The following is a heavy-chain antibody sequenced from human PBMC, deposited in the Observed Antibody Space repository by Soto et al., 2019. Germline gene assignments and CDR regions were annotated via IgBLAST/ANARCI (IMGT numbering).Heavy chain of an antibody. J-gene: IGHJ6*02. V-gene: IGHV1-69*13. D-gene: IGHD3-3*01. CDR1: GGTFSSYA. Sequence: SVKVSCKASGGTFSSYAISWVRQAPGQGLEWMGGIIPIFGTANYAQKFQGRVTITADESTSTAYMELSSLRSEDTAVYYCARVGGYDFWSGYNRDTTIYYFSGMDDWGQGTTVTVSS. CDR3: ARVGGYDFWSGYNRDTTIYYFSGMDD. CDR2: IIPIFGTA.